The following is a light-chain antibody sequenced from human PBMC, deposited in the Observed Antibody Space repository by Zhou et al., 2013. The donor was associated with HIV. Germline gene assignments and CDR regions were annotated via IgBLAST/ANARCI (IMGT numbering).Light chain of an antibody. V-gene: IGKV2-24*01. CDR3: MQATHFPRT. CDR1: QSLVHRDGNTY. J-gene: IGKJ1*01. CDR2: TVW. Sequence: DIVLTQTPLIVPATLGQPASISCTSSQSLVHRDGNTYLSWYHLRPGQPPRPLIYTVWRVFSGAPDRISGGGRGTNFTLTIETVEPEDVGIYFCMQATHFPRTFGQGTKLEI.